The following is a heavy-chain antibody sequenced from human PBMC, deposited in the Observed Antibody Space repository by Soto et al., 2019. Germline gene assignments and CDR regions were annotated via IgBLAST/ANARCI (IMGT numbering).Heavy chain of an antibody. CDR1: GYTFTGYY. V-gene: IGHV1-2*02. CDR3: ARAAGTTVTTKLYWFDP. J-gene: IGHJ5*02. Sequence: WASVQVSCKASGYTFTGYYMHWVRQAPGQGLEWMGWINPNSGGTNYAQKFQGRVTMTRDTSISTAYMELSRLRSDDTAVYYCARAAGTTVTTKLYWFDPWGQGTLVTVSS. CDR2: INPNSGGT. D-gene: IGHD4-17*01.